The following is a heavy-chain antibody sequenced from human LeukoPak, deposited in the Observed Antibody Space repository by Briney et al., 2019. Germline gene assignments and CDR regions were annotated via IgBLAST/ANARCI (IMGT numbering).Heavy chain of an antibody. CDR3: ARGGADFWRGGDAFPFDI. CDR1: GGTFSSYA. D-gene: IGHD3-3*01. V-gene: IGHV1-69*06. CDR2: IIPIFGTA. J-gene: IGHJ3*02. Sequence: SVKVSCKASGGTFSSYAISWVRQAPGQGLEWMGGIIPIFGTANYAQKFQGRVTITADTSTSTAYMELRSLRSDDTAVYYCARGGADFWRGGDAFPFDIWGQGTMVAVSS.